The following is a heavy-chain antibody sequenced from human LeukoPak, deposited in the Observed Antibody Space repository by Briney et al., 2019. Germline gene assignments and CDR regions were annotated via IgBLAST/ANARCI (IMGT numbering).Heavy chain of an antibody. Sequence: ASVKVSYKASGYTFTSYYMHWVRQAPGQGLEWMGIINPSGGSTSYAQKFQGRVTMTRDMSTSTVYMELSSLRSEDTAVYYCARDLDSSGSKPAGPFDYWGQGTLVTASS. V-gene: IGHV1-46*01. J-gene: IGHJ4*02. CDR2: INPSGGST. D-gene: IGHD3-22*01. CDR1: GYTFTSYY. CDR3: ARDLDSSGSKPAGPFDY.